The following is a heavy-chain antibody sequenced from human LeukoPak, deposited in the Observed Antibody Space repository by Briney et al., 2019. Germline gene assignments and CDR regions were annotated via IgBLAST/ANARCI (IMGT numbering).Heavy chain of an antibody. CDR3: ARVGFTTSWSNFDY. J-gene: IGHJ4*02. V-gene: IGHV1-2*06. D-gene: IGHD2-2*01. CDR2: INPNGGDT. CDR1: GYTFAAYS. Sequence: VASVKVSCKASGYTFAAYSIHWVRQAPGQGLEWMGRINPNGGDTNYAQKFQGRVTMTGDTSSSTAYMELSSLRPDDTSMYFCARVGFTTSWSNFDYWGQGTLVTVSS.